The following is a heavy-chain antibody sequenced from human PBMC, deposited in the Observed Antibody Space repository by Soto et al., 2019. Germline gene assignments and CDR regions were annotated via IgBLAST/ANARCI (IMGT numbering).Heavy chain of an antibody. J-gene: IGHJ4*02. V-gene: IGHV3-15*01. CDR2: IKSKADGGTT. CDR3: TSLYYGH. CDR1: GFRFSSYA. Sequence: GGSLRLSCAAPGFRFSSYAMSWVRQAPGQGPEWVGRIKSKADGGTTDYAAPVKGRFTISRDESQNTLYLQMNSLKTEDTAVYYCTSLYYGHWGQGTLVTVSS. D-gene: IGHD4-17*01.